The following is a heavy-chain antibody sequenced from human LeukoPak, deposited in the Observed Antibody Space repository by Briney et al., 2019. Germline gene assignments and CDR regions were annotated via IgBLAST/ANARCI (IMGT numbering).Heavy chain of an antibody. CDR2: INPNSGGT. CDR3: AREGRGWAFDI. D-gene: IGHD2-15*01. Sequence: VASVKVSCTFTGYSIHWVRQAPGQGLEWMGWINPNSGGTNYAQKFQGRVTMTRDTSISTAYMELSRLRSDDTAVYYCAREGRGWAFDIWGQGTMVTVSS. J-gene: IGHJ3*02. V-gene: IGHV1-2*02. CDR1: FTGYS.